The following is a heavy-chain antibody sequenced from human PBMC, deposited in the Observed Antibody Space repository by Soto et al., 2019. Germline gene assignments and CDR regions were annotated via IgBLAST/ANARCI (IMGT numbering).Heavy chain of an antibody. CDR3: AKAPLAVAGRMRYSQY. D-gene: IGHD6-19*01. Sequence: DVQLSESGGHLVQPGGSLRLSCAASGFTFTNYAMRWVRQAPGKGLEWVSEISGSGSRAFYSDTVKGRFTISRDNSNNTVYLQMNSLRVEDTAIYYCAKAPLAVAGRMRYSQYWGQGTLVTVSS. CDR1: GFTFTNYA. V-gene: IGHV3-23*01. J-gene: IGHJ1*01. CDR2: ISGSGSRA.